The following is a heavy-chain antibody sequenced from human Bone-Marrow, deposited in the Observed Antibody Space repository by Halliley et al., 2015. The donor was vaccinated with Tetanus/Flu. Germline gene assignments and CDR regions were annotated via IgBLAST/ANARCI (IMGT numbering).Heavy chain of an antibody. CDR3: ARDDDDFWPGGRLGNYHGLDV. CDR2: NAQTI. V-gene: IGHV3-64*01. J-gene: IGHJ6*02. D-gene: IGHD3-3*01. Sequence: NAQTIKYANSVKGRFTSSRDNSKKMLYLQLGSLRPEDTGVYYCARDDDDFWPGGRLGNYHGLDVWGQGTTVTVSS.